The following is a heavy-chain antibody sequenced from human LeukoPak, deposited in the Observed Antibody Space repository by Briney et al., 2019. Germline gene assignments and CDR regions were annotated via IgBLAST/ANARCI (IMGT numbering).Heavy chain of an antibody. CDR2: INPSGGST. CDR3: ARIHDSSGYYYNFDY. D-gene: IGHD3-22*01. J-gene: IGHJ4*02. Sequence: ASVKVSCKAPGYTVTSYYMHWVRQAPGQGLAWMGIINPSGGSTSYAQKFQGRVTMTRDTSTSTVYMELSSLRSEDTAVYYCARIHDSSGYYYNFDYWGQGTLVTVSS. V-gene: IGHV1-46*01. CDR1: GYTVTSYY.